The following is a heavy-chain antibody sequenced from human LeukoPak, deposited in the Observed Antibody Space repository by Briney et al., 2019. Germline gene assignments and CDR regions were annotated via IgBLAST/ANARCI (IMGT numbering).Heavy chain of an antibody. CDR3: ARDSGMGNDAFDI. D-gene: IGHD3-10*01. Sequence: SQTLSLTCAISGDSVSSNTAAWNWIRQSPSRGLEWLGRTYYRSKWFYDYALSVKSRITINPETSKNQFSLLLNSVTPEDTALYYCARDSGMGNDAFDIWGQGTMVTVSS. J-gene: IGHJ3*02. V-gene: IGHV6-1*01. CDR2: TYYRSKWFY. CDR1: GDSVSSNTAA.